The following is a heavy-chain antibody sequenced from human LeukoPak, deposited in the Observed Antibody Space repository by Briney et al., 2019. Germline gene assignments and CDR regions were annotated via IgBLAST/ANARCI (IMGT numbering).Heavy chain of an antibody. Sequence: ASVKVSCKASRYTFTSYYMHWVQQAPGQGLEWMGIINPSGGSTSYAQKFQGRVTMTRDTSTSTVYMELSSLRSEDTAVYYCARASYYDFWSGYRERAFDIWGQGTMVTVSS. CDR1: RYTFTSYY. CDR3: ARASYYDFWSGYRERAFDI. CDR2: INPSGGST. D-gene: IGHD3-3*01. V-gene: IGHV1-46*01. J-gene: IGHJ3*02.